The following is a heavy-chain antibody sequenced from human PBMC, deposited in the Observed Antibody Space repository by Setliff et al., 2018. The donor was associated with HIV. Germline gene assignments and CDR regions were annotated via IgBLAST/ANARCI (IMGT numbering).Heavy chain of an antibody. CDR1: DYTFTTYW. D-gene: IGHD6-13*01. J-gene: IGHJ3*01. CDR3: ARRDGRSMNAFQI. CDR2: IYPDDSNI. Sequence: PGESLTLSCKAVDYTFTTYWIGWVRQMPGEGLEWMGIIYPDDSNIRYNPSFQSQVTISADKSITTAYLEIHNLKASDTATYYCARRDGRSMNAFQIWGPGTMVTVSS. V-gene: IGHV5-51*01.